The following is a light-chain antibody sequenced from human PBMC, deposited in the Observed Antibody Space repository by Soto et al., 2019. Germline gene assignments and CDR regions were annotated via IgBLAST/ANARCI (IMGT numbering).Light chain of an antibody. J-gene: IGKJ4*01. CDR2: DAS. CDR1: QVISRV. CDR3: HQRAHWPLA. Sequence: EMVFTQSPATLSLSPWDRATISCRASQVISRVLAWYQQKPGQVPRLLIYDASSRAVGVPSRFSGSGSGTDFTLTISGLEPPDLPMYYGHQRAHWPLAFGGGNKIEIK. V-gene: IGKV3-11*01.